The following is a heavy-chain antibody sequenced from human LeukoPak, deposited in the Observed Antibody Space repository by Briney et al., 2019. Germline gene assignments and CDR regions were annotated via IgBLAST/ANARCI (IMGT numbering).Heavy chain of an antibody. CDR1: GGSFSGYY. CDR3: ARGWSGSQQPIDY. J-gene: IGHJ4*02. CDR2: INHSGTT. V-gene: IGHV4-34*01. Sequence: SEPLSLTCAVYGGSFSGYYWSWIRQPPGKGLEWIGEINHSGTTNYNPSLKSRVTISVDTSKNQFSLKLSSVTAADTAVYYCARGWSGSQQPIDYWGQGTLVTVSS. D-gene: IGHD6-13*01.